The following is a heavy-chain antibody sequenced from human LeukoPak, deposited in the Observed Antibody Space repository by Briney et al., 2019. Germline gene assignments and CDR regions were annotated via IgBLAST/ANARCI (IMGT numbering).Heavy chain of an antibody. Sequence: GGSLRLSCAASGFTFSSYGMHWVRQAPGKGLEWVAVIWYDGSNKYYAGSVKGRFTISRDNSKNTLYLQMNSLRAEDTAVYYCARADKYGDYLDYWGQGTLVTVSS. CDR3: ARADKYGDYLDY. J-gene: IGHJ4*02. D-gene: IGHD4-17*01. CDR1: GFTFSSYG. CDR2: IWYDGSNK. V-gene: IGHV3-33*01.